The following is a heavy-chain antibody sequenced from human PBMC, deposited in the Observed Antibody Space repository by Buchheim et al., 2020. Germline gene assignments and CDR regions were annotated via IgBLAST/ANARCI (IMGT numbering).Heavy chain of an antibody. CDR1: GFTFSSYW. CDR2: IKQDGSEK. CDR3: ARDAYYYYMDV. V-gene: IGHV3-7*01. J-gene: IGHJ6*03. Sequence: EVQLVESGGGLVQPGGSLRLSCAASGFTFSSYWMRWVRQAPGKGLEWVANIKQDGSEKYYVDSVKGRFTISRDTAKKSLYLQMNRLRAEDTTVYYCARDAYYYYMDVWGKGTT.